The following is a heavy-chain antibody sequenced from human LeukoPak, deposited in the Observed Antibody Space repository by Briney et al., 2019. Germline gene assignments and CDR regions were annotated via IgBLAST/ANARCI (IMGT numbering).Heavy chain of an antibody. V-gene: IGHV4-39*07. CDR1: GGSISSSSYY. D-gene: IGHD1-26*01. J-gene: IGHJ4*02. CDR3: ARVGARVY. Sequence: PSETLSLTCTVSGGSISSSSYYWGWIRQPPGKGLEWIGSIYYSGSTYYNPSLKSRVTISVDTSKNQFSLKLSSVTAADSALYYCARVGARVYWGQGTLVTASS. CDR2: IYYSGST.